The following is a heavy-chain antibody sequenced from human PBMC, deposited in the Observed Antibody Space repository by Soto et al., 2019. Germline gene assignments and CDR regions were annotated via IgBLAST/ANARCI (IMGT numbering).Heavy chain of an antibody. Sequence: GGSLRLSCAASGFTFSSYGMHWVRQAPGKGLEWVAVISYDGSNRYYADSVKGRFTISRDNSKNTLYLQMNSLRAEDTAVYYCAKDFVGNGWSHYYYYGMDAWGQGTTVTVSS. CDR2: ISYDGSNR. V-gene: IGHV3-30*18. CDR1: GFTFSSYG. D-gene: IGHD6-19*01. CDR3: AKDFVGNGWSHYYYYGMDA. J-gene: IGHJ6*02.